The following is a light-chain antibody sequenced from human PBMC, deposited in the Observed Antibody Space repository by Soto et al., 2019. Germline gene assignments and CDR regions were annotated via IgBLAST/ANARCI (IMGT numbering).Light chain of an antibody. Sequence: DIQMTQSPSTLSASVGDRVTITCRASQSVGGWLAWYQQKPGKAPQLLIYDDSTLQSGGPSRFSGSGSGTEFTLTISILQPDDFATYHCQQYRSFSPWAFGQGTKVEIK. J-gene: IGKJ1*01. CDR2: DDS. CDR3: QQYRSFSPWA. CDR1: QSVGGW. V-gene: IGKV1-5*01.